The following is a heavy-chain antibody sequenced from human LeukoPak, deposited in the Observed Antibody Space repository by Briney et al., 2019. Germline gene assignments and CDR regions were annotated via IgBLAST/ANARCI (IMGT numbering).Heavy chain of an antibody. CDR3: ASYGYSSSLPNWFDP. CDR1: GGSISSYY. V-gene: IGHV4-59*06. CDR2: IYYSGST. D-gene: IGHD6-6*01. J-gene: IGHJ5*02. Sequence: SETLSLTCTVSGGSISSYYWSWIRQPPGKGLEWIGYIYYSGSTYYNPSLKSRVTISVDTSKNQFSLKLSSVTAADTAVYYCASYGYSSSLPNWFDPWGQGTLVTVSS.